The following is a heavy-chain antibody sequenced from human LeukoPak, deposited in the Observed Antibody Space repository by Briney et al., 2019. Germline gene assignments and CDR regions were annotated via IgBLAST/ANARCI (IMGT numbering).Heavy chain of an antibody. CDR1: GGSISSYY. Sequence: PSETLSLTCTVSGGSISSYYWSWIRQPAGKGLEWIGRIYTSGSTNYNPSLKSRVTMSVDTSKNQFSRKRSSVTAADTAVYYCARGGNWGSEFDPWGQGTLVTVSS. D-gene: IGHD7-27*01. V-gene: IGHV4-4*07. CDR3: ARGGNWGSEFDP. CDR2: IYTSGST. J-gene: IGHJ5*02.